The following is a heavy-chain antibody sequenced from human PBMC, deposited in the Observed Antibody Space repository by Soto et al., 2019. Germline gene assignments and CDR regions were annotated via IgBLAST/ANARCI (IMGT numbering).Heavy chain of an antibody. Sequence: QVQLQESGPGLVKPSQTLSLTCTVSGGSISSGAYYWSWIRQPPGKGLEWIGYIYYSGSTYYNPSLKSRVTISVDTSNNQFSLKLSSLTAADTAVYCCASNSYVYIFYDHWGQGPLVTVSS. D-gene: IGHD5-18*01. CDR3: ASNSYVYIFYDH. CDR1: GGSISSGAYY. CDR2: IYYSGST. J-gene: IGHJ4*02. V-gene: IGHV4-30-4*01.